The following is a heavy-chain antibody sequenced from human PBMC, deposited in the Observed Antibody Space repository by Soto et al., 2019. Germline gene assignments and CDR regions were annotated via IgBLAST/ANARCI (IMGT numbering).Heavy chain of an antibody. D-gene: IGHD1-7*01. CDR1: GFTFSSYA. J-gene: IGHJ4*02. Sequence: GGSPRLSCAASGFTFSSYAMHWVRQAPGKGLEWVAVISYDGSNKYYADSVKGRFTISRDNSKNTLYLQMNSLRAEDTAVYYCARDSGTTVLDYWGQGTLVTVSS. CDR3: ARDSGTTVLDY. V-gene: IGHV3-30-3*01. CDR2: ISYDGSNK.